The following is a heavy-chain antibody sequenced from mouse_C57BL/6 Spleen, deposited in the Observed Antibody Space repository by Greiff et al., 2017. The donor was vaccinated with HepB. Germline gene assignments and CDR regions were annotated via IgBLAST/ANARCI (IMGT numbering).Heavy chain of an antibody. V-gene: IGHV2-2*01. Sequence: VQLQQSGPGLVQPSQSLSITCTVSGFSLTSYGVHWVRQSPGKGLEWLGVIWSGGSTDYNAAFISRLSISKDNSKSQVFCKMNSLQADDTAIYYCASPYGYGDAMDYWGQGTSVTVSS. D-gene: IGHD2-2*01. CDR1: GFSLTSYG. J-gene: IGHJ4*01. CDR2: IWSGGST. CDR3: ASPYGYGDAMDY.